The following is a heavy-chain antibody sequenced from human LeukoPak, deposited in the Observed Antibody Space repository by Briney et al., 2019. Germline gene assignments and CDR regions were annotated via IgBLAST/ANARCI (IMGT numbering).Heavy chain of an antibody. J-gene: IGHJ6*02. Sequence: QSGGSLRLSCAASGFTFSSYVMHWVRQAPGKGLEWVAVISYDGSNKYYADSVKGRFTISRDNSKNTLYLQMNSLRAEDTAVYYCAKDLWEVPAAKGIYYYGMDVWGQGTTVTVSS. D-gene: IGHD2-2*01. V-gene: IGHV3-30*18. CDR1: GFTFSSYV. CDR3: AKDLWEVPAAKGIYYYGMDV. CDR2: ISYDGSNK.